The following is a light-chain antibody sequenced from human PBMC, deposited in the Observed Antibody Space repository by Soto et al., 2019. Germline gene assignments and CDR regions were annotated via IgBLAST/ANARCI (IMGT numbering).Light chain of an antibody. V-gene: IGLV2-14*03. CDR2: DVS. CDR3: SSYTRSSTLDV. Sequence: QSALTQPASVSGSPGQSITISCTGTSSDVGGYNYVSWYQQHPGKAPKLMIYDVSNRPSGVSNRFSGSKSGNTASLTISGLQAEDEGDYYCSSYTRSSTLDVFGTGTKLTVL. CDR1: SSDVGGYNY. J-gene: IGLJ1*01.